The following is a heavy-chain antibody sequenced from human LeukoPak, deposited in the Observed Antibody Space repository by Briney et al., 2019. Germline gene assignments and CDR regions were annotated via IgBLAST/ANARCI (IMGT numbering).Heavy chain of an antibody. D-gene: IGHD1-14*01. CDR2: ISGSGGST. CDR3: AKAPNPRSYFDY. V-gene: IGHV3-23*01. Sequence: PGGSLRLSCAASGFTFSSYAMSWVRQAPGKGLEWVSAISGSGGSTYYADSVKGRFTISRDNSKNTLYLQMNSLRAEDAAVYYCAKAPNPRSYFDYWGQGTLVTVSS. CDR1: GFTFSSYA. J-gene: IGHJ4*02.